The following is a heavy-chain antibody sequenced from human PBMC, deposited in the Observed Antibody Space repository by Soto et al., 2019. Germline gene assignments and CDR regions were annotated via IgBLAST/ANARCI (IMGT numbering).Heavy chain of an antibody. V-gene: IGHV4-4*02. J-gene: IGHJ4*02. CDR1: GGSFTSNNW. D-gene: IGHD1-7*01. CDR3: ASRDPGTSVDY. Sequence: QVQLQESGPGLVKPSGTLSLTCAVSGGSFTSNNWWTWVRQPPGQGLEWIGEIYRTGSTNYNPSLTSRVTISLGKSENQFSLKVTSLTAADTAVYYCASRDPGTSVDYWGQGTLVTVSS. CDR2: IYRTGST.